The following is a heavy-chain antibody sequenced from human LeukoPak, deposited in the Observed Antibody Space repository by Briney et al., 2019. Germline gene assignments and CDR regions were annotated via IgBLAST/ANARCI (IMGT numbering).Heavy chain of an antibody. CDR2: IIPIFGTA. V-gene: IGHV1-69*13. CDR3: ARGRIQTMGFYYYYGMDV. Sequence: GASVKVSCKASGYTFTSYGISWVRQAPGQGLEWMGGIIPIFGTANYAQKFQGRVTITADESTSTAYMELSSLRSEDTAVYYCARGRIQTMGFYYYYGMDVWGQGTTVTVSS. J-gene: IGHJ6*02. D-gene: IGHD4/OR15-4a*01. CDR1: GYTFTSYG.